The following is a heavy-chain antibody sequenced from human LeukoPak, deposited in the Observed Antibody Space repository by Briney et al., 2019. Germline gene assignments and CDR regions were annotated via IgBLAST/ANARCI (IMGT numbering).Heavy chain of an antibody. CDR3: ARHGGYSYGYNLWSFYYGMDV. Sequence: PSETLSLTCAVYGGSFSGYYWSWIRQPPGKGLEWIGEINHSGSTNYNPSLKSRVTISVDTSKNQFSLKLSSVTAADTAVYYCARHGGYSYGYNLWSFYYGMDVWGQGTTVTVSS. J-gene: IGHJ6*02. V-gene: IGHV4-34*01. D-gene: IGHD5-18*01. CDR1: GGSFSGYY. CDR2: INHSGST.